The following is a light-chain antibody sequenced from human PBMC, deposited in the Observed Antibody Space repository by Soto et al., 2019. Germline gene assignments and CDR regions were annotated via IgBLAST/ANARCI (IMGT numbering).Light chain of an antibody. V-gene: IGLV2-14*01. CDR3: SSYSTSSTRVL. CDR1: SSDIGAYHY. CDR2: EVT. Sequence: QSALTQPASVSGSPGQSITISCTGTSSDIGAYHYVSWYQHHPGKAPKLTIYEVTNRPSGVSNRFSGSKSGNTASLTISGLQADDEADYYCSSYSTSSTRVLFGGGTKLTVL. J-gene: IGLJ2*01.